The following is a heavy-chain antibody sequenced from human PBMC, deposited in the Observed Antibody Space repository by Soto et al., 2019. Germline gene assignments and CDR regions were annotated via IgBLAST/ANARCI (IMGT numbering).Heavy chain of an antibody. V-gene: IGHV4-59*01. D-gene: IGHD6-13*01. CDR1: GDSISIYY. Sequence: SDTLSLTCTVSGDSISIYYWSWIRQPPGKGLEWIGYIYYSGSTNYNPSLKSRVTISVDTSKNQFSLKLSSVTAADTAVYYCARGEAQQQLVFDYWGQGTLVTVSS. CDR3: ARGEAQQQLVFDY. CDR2: IYYSGST. J-gene: IGHJ4*02.